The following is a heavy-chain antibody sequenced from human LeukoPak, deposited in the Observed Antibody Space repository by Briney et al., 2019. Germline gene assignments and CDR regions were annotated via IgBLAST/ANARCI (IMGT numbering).Heavy chain of an antibody. CDR1: GFTFSSYA. CDR2: ISYDGSNK. J-gene: IGHJ4*02. Sequence: GGSLRLSCAASGFTFSSYAMHWVRQAPGKGLEWVAVISYDGSNKYYADSVKGRFTISRDNSKNALSLQMNSLRDEDTAVYYCATSGNYYLKYWGQGTLVTVSS. CDR3: ATSGNYYLKY. D-gene: IGHD1-26*01. V-gene: IGHV3-30-3*01.